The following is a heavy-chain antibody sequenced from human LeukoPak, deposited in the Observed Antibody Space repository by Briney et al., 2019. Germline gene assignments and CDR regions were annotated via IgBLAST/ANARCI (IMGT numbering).Heavy chain of an antibody. D-gene: IGHD3-10*01. Sequence: SETLSLTCTVSGGSISSSSYYWGWIRQPPGKGLEWIGSIYYSGSTYYNPSLKSRVTISVDTSKNQFSLKLSSVTAADAAVYYCARQVVRGALLDYWGQGTLVTVSS. V-gene: IGHV4-39*01. CDR3: ARQVVRGALLDY. CDR2: IYYSGST. CDR1: GGSISSSSYY. J-gene: IGHJ4*02.